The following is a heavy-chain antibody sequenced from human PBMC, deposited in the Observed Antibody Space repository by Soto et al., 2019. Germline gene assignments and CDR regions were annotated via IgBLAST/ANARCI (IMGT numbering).Heavy chain of an antibody. Sequence: GGSLRLSCAASGFTFSSHGMHWVRQAPGKGLEWVAVISFDGINKYYADSVKGRFTISRDNSKNTLYLQMNSLKTEDTAVYYCASRVPHGTYGTYGAPYFQHWGQGALVTVS. CDR2: ISFDGINK. CDR3: ASRVPHGTYGTYGAPYFQH. J-gene: IGHJ1*01. CDR1: GFTFSSHG. D-gene: IGHD1-26*01. V-gene: IGHV3-30*03.